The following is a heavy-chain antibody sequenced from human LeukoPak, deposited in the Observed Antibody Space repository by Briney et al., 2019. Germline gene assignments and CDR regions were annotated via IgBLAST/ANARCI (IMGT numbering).Heavy chain of an antibody. D-gene: IGHD3-3*01. J-gene: IGHJ6*03. CDR1: GFSFGGFA. Sequence: GGSLRLSCTASGFSFGGFAMSWFRQAPGKGLEWVGFIRSKTYGGTTEYAASVKGRFTVSRDDSKSIAYLQMNSLKSEDTAVYYCTRYDDFWKGYYSSYYMDVWGRGTTVTVSS. V-gene: IGHV3-49*03. CDR3: TRYDDFWKGYYSSYYMDV. CDR2: IRSKTYGGTT.